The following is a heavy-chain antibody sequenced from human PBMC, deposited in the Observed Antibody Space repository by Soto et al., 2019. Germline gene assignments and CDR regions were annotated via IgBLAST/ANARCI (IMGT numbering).Heavy chain of an antibody. J-gene: IGHJ6*03. CDR2: FSGTSTTI. Sequence: GGSLRLSCAASGFTFSSYSMNWVRQAPGKGLEWVSYFSGTSTTIYYADSVKGRFTISRDNAKNSLYLQMNSLRAEDTAVYYCARASRVTPYYYFYMDVWGKGTTVTVSS. CDR1: GFTFSSYS. D-gene: IGHD2-21*02. CDR3: ARASRVTPYYYFYMDV. V-gene: IGHV3-48*01.